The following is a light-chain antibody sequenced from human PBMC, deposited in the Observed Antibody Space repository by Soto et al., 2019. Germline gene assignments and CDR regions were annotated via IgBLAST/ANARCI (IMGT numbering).Light chain of an antibody. CDR2: EVS. J-gene: IGLJ2*01. Sequence: QSVLTQPASVSGSPGQSITISCTGTSSDVGSYNLVSWYQQHPGKAPKLMIYEVSKRPSGVSHRFSGSKSGNTASLTISGLPAEDAADYYCCSYAGGTTLVFGGGTKLTVL. V-gene: IGLV2-23*02. CDR1: SSDVGSYNL. CDR3: CSYAGGTTLV.